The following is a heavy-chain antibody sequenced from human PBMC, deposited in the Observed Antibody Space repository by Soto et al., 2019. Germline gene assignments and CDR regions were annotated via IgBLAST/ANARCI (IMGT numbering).Heavy chain of an antibody. CDR1: GFTFSSYW. CDR2: INSDGSST. J-gene: IGHJ4*02. V-gene: IGHV3-74*01. Sequence: EVQLVESGGGLVQPGGSLRLSCAASGFTFSSYWMHWVRQAPGKGLVWVSRINSDGSSTSYADSVKGRFTISRDNAKNTLYLQMNSLRAEDTAVYYCARGSYYYGSGSYVNNWGQGTLVTVSS. D-gene: IGHD3-10*01. CDR3: ARGSYYYGSGSYVNN.